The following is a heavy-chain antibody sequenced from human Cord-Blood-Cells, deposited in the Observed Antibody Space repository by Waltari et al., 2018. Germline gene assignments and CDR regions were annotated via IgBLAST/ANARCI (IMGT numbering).Heavy chain of an antibody. J-gene: IGHJ6*03. V-gene: IGHV1-69*09. CDR1: GGTFSSYA. Sequence: QVQLVQSGAEVKKPGSSVKVSCKASGGTFSSYAISWVRQAPAQGLEWMGRIIPILGIANYAQKFQGRVTITADKSTSTAYMELSSLRSEDTAVYYCARVVPAATYYYYYYMDVWGKGTTVTVSS. CDR2: IIPILGIA. D-gene: IGHD2-2*01. CDR3: ARVVPAATYYYYYYMDV.